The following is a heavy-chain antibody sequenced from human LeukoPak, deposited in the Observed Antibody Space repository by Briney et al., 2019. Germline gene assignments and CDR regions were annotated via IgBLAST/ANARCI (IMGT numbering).Heavy chain of an antibody. Sequence: GGSLRLSCAAYGFTFSNYGMHWVRQAPGKGLEWVAVISPDGSNKYYADSVKGRFTISRDNSKNTLYLQMNTLSADDTAVYYCAKEISAYGGYDYWGQGTLVTVSS. V-gene: IGHV3-30*18. CDR1: GFTFSNYG. J-gene: IGHJ4*02. CDR3: AKEISAYGGYDY. D-gene: IGHD5-12*01. CDR2: ISPDGSNK.